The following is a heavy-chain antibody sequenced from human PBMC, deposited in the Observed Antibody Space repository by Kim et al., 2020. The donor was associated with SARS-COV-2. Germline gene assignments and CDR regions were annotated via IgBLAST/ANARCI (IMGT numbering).Heavy chain of an antibody. J-gene: IGHJ5*02. V-gene: IGHV4-34*01. D-gene: IGHD6-13*01. Sequence: SLKSRGTISVDTSKNQFSLKLSSVTAADTAVYYCATSALEQQLVRGWFDPWGQGTLVTVSS. CDR3: ATSALEQQLVRGWFDP.